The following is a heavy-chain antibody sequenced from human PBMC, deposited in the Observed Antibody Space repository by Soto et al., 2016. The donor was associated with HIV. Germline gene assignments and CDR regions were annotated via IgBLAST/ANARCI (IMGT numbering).Heavy chain of an antibody. D-gene: IGHD3-9*01. V-gene: IGHV3-11*05. Sequence: VQLVESGGDLVKPGRSLRLSCTVSGFRFNDYYMNWVRQPPGKGLEWISYISSGGFFTNYADSVKGRFTISRVNANNSLYLEMNSLRVDDTATYYCARGKIDWPRRGSGMDVWGQGDPQSSSP. CDR1: GFRFNDYY. CDR2: ISSGGFFT. J-gene: IGHJ6*02. CDR3: ARGKIDWPRRGSGMDV.